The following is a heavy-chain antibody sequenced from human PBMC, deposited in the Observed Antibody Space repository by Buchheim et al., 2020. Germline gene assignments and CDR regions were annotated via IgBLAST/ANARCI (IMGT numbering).Heavy chain of an antibody. CDR3: AKGLTTSTSPFDY. Sequence: EVQLLESGGDLVQPGGSLRLSCAASGFTFNNYAMSWVRQAPGKGLEWVSGISGSGDSTFYADSVKGRFTISRDNSKNPVYLQMNSLRAEDTAVYYCAKGLTTSTSPFDYWGQGT. CDR2: ISGSGDST. V-gene: IGHV3-23*01. CDR1: GFTFNNYA. D-gene: IGHD1-1*01. J-gene: IGHJ4*02.